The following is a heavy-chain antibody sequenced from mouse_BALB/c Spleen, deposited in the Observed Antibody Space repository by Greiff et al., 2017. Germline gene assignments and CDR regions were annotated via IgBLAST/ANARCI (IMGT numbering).Heavy chain of an antibody. D-gene: IGHD2-14*01. V-gene: IGHV1S137*01. CDR2: ISTYYGDA. Sequence: QVQLKESGAELVRPGVSVKISCKGSGYTFTDYAMHWVKQSHAKSLEWIGVISTYYGDASYNQKFKGKATMTVDKSSSTAYMELARLTSEDSAIYYCAREDRYDRAMDYWGQGTSVTVSS. CDR3: AREDRYDRAMDY. CDR1: GYTFTDYA. J-gene: IGHJ4*01.